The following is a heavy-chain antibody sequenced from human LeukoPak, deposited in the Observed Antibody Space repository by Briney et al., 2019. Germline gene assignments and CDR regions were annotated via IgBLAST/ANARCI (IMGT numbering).Heavy chain of an antibody. J-gene: IGHJ4*02. D-gene: IGHD2-15*01. CDR1: GGSFSGYY. V-gene: IGHV4-34*01. Sequence: SETLSLTCAVYGGSFSGYYWGWIRQPPGKGLEWIGEINHSGSTNYNPSLKSRVTISVDTSKNQFSLKLSSVTAADTAVYYCATPIGPCSGGSCYLGYWGQGTLVTVSS. CDR3: ATPIGPCSGGSCYLGY. CDR2: INHSGST.